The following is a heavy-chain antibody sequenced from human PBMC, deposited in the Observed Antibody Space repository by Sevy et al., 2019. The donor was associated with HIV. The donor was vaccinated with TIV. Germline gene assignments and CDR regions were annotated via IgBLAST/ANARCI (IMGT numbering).Heavy chain of an antibody. CDR1: GGSISSSSYY. CDR2: IYYSGST. CDR3: ARGGYSYREIEY. Sequence: SETLSLTCTVSGGSISSSSYYWGWIRQPPGKGLEWIGSIYYSGSTYYNPSLKSRVTISVDTSKNQFSLKLSSVTAADTAVYYCARGGYSYREIEYWGQGTLVTVSS. D-gene: IGHD5-18*01. V-gene: IGHV4-39*01. J-gene: IGHJ4*02.